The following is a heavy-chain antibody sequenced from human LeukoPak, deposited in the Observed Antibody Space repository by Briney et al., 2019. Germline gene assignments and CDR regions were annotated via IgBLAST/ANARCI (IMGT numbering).Heavy chain of an antibody. CDR2: ISAYNGNT. V-gene: IGHV1-18*01. D-gene: IGHD1-26*01. J-gene: IGHJ6*02. Sequence: GASVKVSCKASGYTFTSYGISWVRQAPGQGLEWRGWISAYNGNTNYAQKLQGRVTMTTDASTSTAYMELRSLRSDDTAVYYCARDASESGSQVPYGMDVWGQGTTVTVSS. CDR1: GYTFTSYG. CDR3: ARDASESGSQVPYGMDV.